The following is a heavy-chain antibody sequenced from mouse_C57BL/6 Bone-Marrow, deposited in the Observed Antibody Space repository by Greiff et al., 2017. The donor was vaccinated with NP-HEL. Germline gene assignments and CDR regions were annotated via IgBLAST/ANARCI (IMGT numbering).Heavy chain of an antibody. CDR1: GYTFTDYY. D-gene: IGHD3-2*02. J-gene: IGHJ3*01. CDR3: ARGGQLRLRPFAY. Sequence: DVKLQESGPVLVKPGASVKMSCKASGYTFTDYYMNWVKQSHGKSLEWIGVINPYNGGTSYNQKFKGKATLTVDKSSSTAYMELNSLTSEDSAVYYCARGGQLRLRPFAYWGQGTLVTVSA. V-gene: IGHV1-19*01. CDR2: INPYNGGT.